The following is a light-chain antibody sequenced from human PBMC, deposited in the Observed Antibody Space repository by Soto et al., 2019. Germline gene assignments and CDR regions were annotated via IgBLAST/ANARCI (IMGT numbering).Light chain of an antibody. J-gene: IGLJ2*01. CDR1: SSNIGNWY. Sequence: QSVLTQPPSVSAAPGQRVTISCSGSSSNIGNWYVSWYQQLPATAPKLLIYENNKRPSCIPDRFSGSKSGTSATLGITGLQTGDEADYYCGTWDSRLSAVVFGGGTKLTVL. CDR3: GTWDSRLSAVV. V-gene: IGLV1-51*02. CDR2: ENN.